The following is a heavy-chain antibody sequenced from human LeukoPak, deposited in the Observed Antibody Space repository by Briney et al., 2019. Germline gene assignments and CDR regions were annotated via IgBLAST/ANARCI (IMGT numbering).Heavy chain of an antibody. Sequence: SETLSRTCAVYGGSFSGYYWSWIREPPGKGLEWIGEINHSGSTNYNPSLKSRVTISVDTSKNQFSLKLSSVTAADTAVYYCATVVPEDFWSGYGMDVWGQGTTVTVSS. V-gene: IGHV4-34*01. J-gene: IGHJ6*02. CDR3: ATVVPEDFWSGYGMDV. D-gene: IGHD3-3*01. CDR1: GGSFSGYY. CDR2: INHSGST.